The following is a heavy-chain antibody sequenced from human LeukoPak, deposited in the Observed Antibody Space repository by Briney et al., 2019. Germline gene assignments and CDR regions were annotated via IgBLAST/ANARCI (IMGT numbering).Heavy chain of an antibody. D-gene: IGHD2-2*01. CDR3: ATRVNIVVVPAARVDAFDI. J-gene: IGHJ3*02. CDR2: FDPEDGET. V-gene: IGHV1-24*01. CDR1: GYTLTELS. Sequence: ASVKVSCKVSGYTLTELSMHWVRQAPGKGLEWMGGFDPEDGETIYAQKFQGRVTMTEDTSTDTAYMELSSLRSEDTAVYYCATRVNIVVVPAARVDAFDIWGQGTMVTVSS.